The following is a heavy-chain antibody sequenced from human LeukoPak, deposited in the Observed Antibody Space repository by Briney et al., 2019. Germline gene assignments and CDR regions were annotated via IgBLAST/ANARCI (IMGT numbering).Heavy chain of an antibody. CDR2: MNPNSGNT. CDR1: GYTFTSYD. Sequence: GASVKVSCKASGYTFTSYDINWVRQATGQGLEWMGWMNPNSGNTGYAQKFQGRVTMTRNTSISTAYMELSSLRSEDTAVYYCARGDTRYCSSTSCYLWDKYYYYYMDVWGKGTTVTISS. CDR3: ARGDTRYCSSTSCYLWDKYYYYYMDV. D-gene: IGHD2-2*01. V-gene: IGHV1-8*01. J-gene: IGHJ6*03.